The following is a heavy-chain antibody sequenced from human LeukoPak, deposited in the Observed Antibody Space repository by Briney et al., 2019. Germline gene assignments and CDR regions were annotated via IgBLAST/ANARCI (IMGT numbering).Heavy chain of an antibody. CDR2: VSGSSGST. CDR1: GFTFSSYA. CDR3: AKDTRGYCSSTSCYFYYGMDV. J-gene: IGHJ6*02. V-gene: IGHV3-23*01. D-gene: IGHD2-2*01. Sequence: GGSLRLSCAASGFTFSSYAMSWVRQAPGKGLEWVSAVSGSSGSTYYADSVKGRFTISRDNSKNTLYLQMNSLRAEDTAVYYCAKDTRGYCSSTSCYFYYGMDVWGQGTTVTVSS.